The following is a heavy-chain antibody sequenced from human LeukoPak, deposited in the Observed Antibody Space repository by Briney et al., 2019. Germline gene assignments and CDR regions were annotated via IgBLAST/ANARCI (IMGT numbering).Heavy chain of an antibody. J-gene: IGHJ5*01. CDR2: ISGSGGST. CDR1: GFTFSSYA. CDR3: AKVGSSWSLLGS. V-gene: IGHV3-23*01. Sequence: GGSLRLSCAASGFTFSSYAMAWVRQAPGKGLEWVSGISGSGGSTYYADSVKGRFTISRDNSKNTLYLQMDSLRAEDTAVYYCAKVGSSWSLLGSWGQGTLVTVSS. D-gene: IGHD6-13*01.